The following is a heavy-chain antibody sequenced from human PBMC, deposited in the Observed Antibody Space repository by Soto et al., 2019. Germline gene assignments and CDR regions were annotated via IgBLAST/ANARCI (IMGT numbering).Heavy chain of an antibody. CDR1: GGSISSYY. D-gene: IGHD3-10*01. Sequence: QVQLQESGPGLVKPSETLSLTCTVSGGSISSYYWSWIRQPPGNGLEWIGYIYYSGSTNYKPSLKSRVTISVDTSKNQFSLKLSSMTAADTAVYYCARGDPLLWFGEKVYYGMDVWGQGTTVTVSS. CDR3: ARGDPLLWFGEKVYYGMDV. J-gene: IGHJ6*02. V-gene: IGHV4-59*01. CDR2: IYYSGST.